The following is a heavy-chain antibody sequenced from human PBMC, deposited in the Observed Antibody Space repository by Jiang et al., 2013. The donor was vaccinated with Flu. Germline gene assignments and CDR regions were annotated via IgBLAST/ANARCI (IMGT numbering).Heavy chain of an antibody. CDR2: IYHSGST. CDR1: GYSISSGYY. Sequence: GSGLVKPSETLSLTCAVSGYSISSGYYWGWIRQPPGKGLEWIGSIYHSGSTYYNPSLKSRVTISVDTSKNQFSLKLSSVTAADTAVYYCARHEEYSSSWYYYYYYGMDVWGQGTTVTVSS. CDR3: ARHEEYSSSWYYYYYYGMDV. J-gene: IGHJ6*02. V-gene: IGHV4-38-2*01. D-gene: IGHD6-13*01.